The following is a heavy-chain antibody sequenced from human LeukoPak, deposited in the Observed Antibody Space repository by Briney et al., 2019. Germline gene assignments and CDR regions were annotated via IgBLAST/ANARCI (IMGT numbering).Heavy chain of an antibody. J-gene: IGHJ6*02. D-gene: IGHD3-3*01. CDR3: AKDSDDFWSGYYTYYYYGMDV. CDR2: ISYDGSNK. Sequence: GRSLRLSCAASGFTFSSYGMHWVRQAPGKGLEWVAVISYDGSNKYYADSVKGRFTISRDNSKNTLYLQMNSLRAEDTAVYYCAKDSDDFWSGYYTYYYYGMDVWGQGTTVTVSS. CDR1: GFTFSSYG. V-gene: IGHV3-30*18.